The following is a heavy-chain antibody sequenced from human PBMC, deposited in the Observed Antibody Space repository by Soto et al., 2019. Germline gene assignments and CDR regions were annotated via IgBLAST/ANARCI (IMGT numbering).Heavy chain of an antibody. CDR1: GFTFGTYG. J-gene: IGHJ1*01. CDR2: IWYDGSNK. D-gene: IGHD1-1*01. Sequence: QVQLVESGGGVVQPGGSLRLSCVASGFTFGTYGMHWVRQAPGKGLEWVTVIWYDGSNKYYADSVKGRFTISRDNSKNTLYLQMNSLRADDTAVYYCARGVGNNAGYFQPWGQGTLVTVSS. CDR3: ARGVGNNAGYFQP. V-gene: IGHV3-33*01.